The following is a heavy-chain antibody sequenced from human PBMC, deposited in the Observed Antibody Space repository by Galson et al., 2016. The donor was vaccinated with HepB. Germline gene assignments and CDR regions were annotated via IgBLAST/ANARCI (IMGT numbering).Heavy chain of an antibody. J-gene: IGHJ4*02. CDR3: ARGVGSMIDY. Sequence: SETLSLICTVSGGSISSYYWSWIRQPPGRGLEWIGYIFYSGSTNYNPSLKSRVTISVDTSKNQFSLKLSSVTAADTAVYYCARGVGSMIDYWGQGTLVTVSS. CDR1: GGSISSYY. V-gene: IGHV4-59*01. CDR2: IFYSGST. D-gene: IGHD3-22*01.